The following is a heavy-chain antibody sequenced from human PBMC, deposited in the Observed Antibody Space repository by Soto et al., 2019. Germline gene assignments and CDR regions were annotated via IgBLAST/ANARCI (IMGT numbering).Heavy chain of an antibody. CDR3: ARAFTTPHFYYYYYMDV. Sequence: PSETLSLTCTVSGGSISSYYWSWIRQPPGKGLEWIGYIYYSGSTNYNPSLKSRVTISVDTSKNQFSLKLSSVTAADTAVYYCARAFTTPHFYYYYYMDVWGKGTTVTVSS. CDR2: IYYSGST. D-gene: IGHD3-3*01. J-gene: IGHJ6*03. CDR1: GGSISSYY. V-gene: IGHV4-59*01.